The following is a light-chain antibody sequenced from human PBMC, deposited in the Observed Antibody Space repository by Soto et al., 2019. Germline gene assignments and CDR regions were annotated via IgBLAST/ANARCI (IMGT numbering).Light chain of an antibody. J-gene: IGLJ2*01. V-gene: IGLV2-8*01. Sequence: QSVLTQPPSASGSPGQSVTISCTGTSSDVGGYNYVSWYQQHPGKAPKLMIYEVSKRPSGVPDRFSGSKSGNTASLTVSGLQAEDEADYYCSSYAGRNNQVVFGGGTKVTVL. CDR3: SSYAGRNNQVV. CDR2: EVS. CDR1: SSDVGGYNY.